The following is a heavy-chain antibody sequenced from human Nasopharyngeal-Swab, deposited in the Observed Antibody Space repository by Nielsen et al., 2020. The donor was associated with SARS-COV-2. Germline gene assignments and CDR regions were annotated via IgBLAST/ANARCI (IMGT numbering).Heavy chain of an antibody. CDR1: GFTFRDHA. Sequence: GGSLRLSCEASGFTFRDHAMTWVRQAPGKGLEWVSTISGSGRTHYADSVKGRFTISRDNSKNTVFLQMNSLRAEDTAMYYCARESVSITTYIDHWGQGTLVTVSS. D-gene: IGHD4-11*01. CDR3: ARESVSITTYIDH. V-gene: IGHV3-23*01. J-gene: IGHJ4*02. CDR2: ISGSGRT.